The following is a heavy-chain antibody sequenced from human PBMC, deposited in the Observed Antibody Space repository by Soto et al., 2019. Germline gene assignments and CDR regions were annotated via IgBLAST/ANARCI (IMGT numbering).Heavy chain of an antibody. D-gene: IGHD6-6*01. Sequence: PSETLSLTCAVYGGSFSGYYWSWIRQPPGKGLEWIGEINHSGSTNYNPSLKSRVTISVDTSKNQFSLKLSSVTAADTAVYYCARTIEALDYWGQGTLVTVSS. J-gene: IGHJ4*02. V-gene: IGHV4-34*01. CDR3: ARTIEALDY. CDR2: INHSGST. CDR1: GGSFSGYY.